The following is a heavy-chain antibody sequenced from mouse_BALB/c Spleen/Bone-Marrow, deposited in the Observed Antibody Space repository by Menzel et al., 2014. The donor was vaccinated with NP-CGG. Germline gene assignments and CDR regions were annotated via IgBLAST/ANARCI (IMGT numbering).Heavy chain of an antibody. CDR3: ARGGYGYHLDY. J-gene: IGHJ2*01. V-gene: IGHV1-81*01. CDR2: IYPGSGST. CDR1: GYTFTDYV. Sequence: VQLVESGPELVKPGASVKMSCKASGYTFTDYVIRWVKQRTGQGLEWIGEIYPGSGSTYCNEKFKGKATLTADKSSNTAYMELSSLTSEDSTVYFCARGGYGYHLDYWGQGTTLTVSS. D-gene: IGHD1-2*01.